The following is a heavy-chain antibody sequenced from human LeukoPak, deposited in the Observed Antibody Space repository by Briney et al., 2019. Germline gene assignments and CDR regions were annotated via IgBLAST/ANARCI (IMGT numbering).Heavy chain of an antibody. Sequence: GGSLRLSCAASGFTFSDYYMSWIRQAPGKGLESVSYIRSSSTYTNYADPVKGRFTISRDNAKNSLSLQMSSLRAEDTAVYYCARYGYGDSNWFDPWGQGTLVTVSS. CDR1: GFTFSDYY. D-gene: IGHD2-21*02. CDR3: ARYGYGDSNWFDP. J-gene: IGHJ5*02. CDR2: IRSSSTYT. V-gene: IGHV3-11*03.